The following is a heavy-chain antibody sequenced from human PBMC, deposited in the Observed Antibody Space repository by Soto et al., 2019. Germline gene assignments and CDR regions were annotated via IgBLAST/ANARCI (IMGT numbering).Heavy chain of an antibody. CDR1: GFTLSSYN. J-gene: IGHJ4*02. Sequence: GGSLRLSCVAPGFTLSSYNMNWVRRAPGKGLEWVSSISSRSNNIYYGDAGKGRFIISRENAKNSLYLQMNSLRAEDTAVYYCAKDGGSGYVMEYGGQGAMVNIPS. V-gene: IGHV3-21*01. D-gene: IGHD3-3*01. CDR3: AKDGGSGYVMEY. CDR2: ISSRSNNI.